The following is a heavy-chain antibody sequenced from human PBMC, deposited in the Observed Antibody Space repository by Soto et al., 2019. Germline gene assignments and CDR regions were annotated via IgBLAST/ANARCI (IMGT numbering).Heavy chain of an antibody. V-gene: IGHV3-21*01. Sequence: GGSLRLSCSASGFTFNVHNMNWVRQAPGKGLEWVSSVSSRSSYIYYSESVKGRFTISRDNARNSLYLQMNSLRAEDTAVYYCARDNVPSDFLDSWGQGTPVTVSS. CDR2: VSSRSSYI. CDR3: ARDNVPSDFLDS. CDR1: GFTFNVHN. D-gene: IGHD3-3*01. J-gene: IGHJ4*02.